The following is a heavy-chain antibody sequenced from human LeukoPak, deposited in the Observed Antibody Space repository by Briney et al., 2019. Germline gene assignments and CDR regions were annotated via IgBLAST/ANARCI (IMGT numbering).Heavy chain of an antibody. Sequence: SETLSLTCTVSGGSISSGSYYWSWIRQPAGKGLEWIGRIYTSGSTNYNPSLKSRVTISVDTSKNQFSLKLSSVTAADTAVYYCARVGNPLVTVFAWFDPWGQGTQVTVSS. CDR2: IYTSGST. J-gene: IGHJ5*02. CDR1: GGSISSGSYY. V-gene: IGHV4-61*02. CDR3: ARVGNPLVTVFAWFDP. D-gene: IGHD3-3*01.